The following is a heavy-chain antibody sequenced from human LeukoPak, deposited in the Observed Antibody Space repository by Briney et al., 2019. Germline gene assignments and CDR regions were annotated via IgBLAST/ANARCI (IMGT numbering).Heavy chain of an antibody. CDR2: ISGYNGNT. CDR3: ARSNYYDSSGYDY. V-gene: IGHV1-18*01. D-gene: IGHD3-22*01. J-gene: IGHJ4*02. CDR1: GYTFSSYG. Sequence: ASVKVSCKASGYTFSSYGISWVRQAPGQGLEWMGWISGYNGNTNYAQKLQGRVTMTTDTSTGTAYMELRSLRSDGTAVYYCARSNYYDSSGYDYWGQGTLVTVSS.